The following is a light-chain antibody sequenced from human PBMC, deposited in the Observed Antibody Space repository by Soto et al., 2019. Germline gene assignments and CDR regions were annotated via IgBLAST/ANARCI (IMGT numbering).Light chain of an antibody. CDR3: QQDVSPHT. Sequence: EIVLTQSPGTLSLSPGERATLSCRASQSVSSSYLAWYQQKPGQAPRLLIYGASSRATGIPDRFSGSGSGTALILTIRRVDEEDLEEYYCQQDVSPHTFGEGTKVEIK. CDR2: GAS. CDR1: QSVSSSY. J-gene: IGKJ1*01. V-gene: IGKV3-20*01.